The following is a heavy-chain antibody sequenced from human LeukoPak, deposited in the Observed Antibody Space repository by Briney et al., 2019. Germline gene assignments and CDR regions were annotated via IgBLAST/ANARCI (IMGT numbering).Heavy chain of an antibody. CDR3: ARVVRGVIAYYYYGMDV. CDR1: GGSFSGYY. Sequence: SETLSLTCAVYGGSFSGYYWSWIRQPPGKGLEWIGEINHSGSTNYNPSLKSRVTISVGTSKNQFSLKLSSVTAADTAVYYCARVVRGVIAYYYYGMDVWGQGTTVTVSS. J-gene: IGHJ6*02. CDR2: INHSGST. V-gene: IGHV4-34*01. D-gene: IGHD3-10*01.